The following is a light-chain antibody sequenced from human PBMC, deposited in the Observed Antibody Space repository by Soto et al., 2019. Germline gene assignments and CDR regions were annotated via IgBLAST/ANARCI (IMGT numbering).Light chain of an antibody. Sequence: QSALTQPASVSGSPGQSITISCTGTSSDVGGYNYVSWYQQHPGKAPKLMIYDVNNRPSGVSYRFSGSKSGNTASLTISGLQDEDEADYYCRSYKSSSTLVFGTGTKLTVL. CDR1: SSDVGGYNY. CDR2: DVN. V-gene: IGLV2-14*03. J-gene: IGLJ1*01. CDR3: RSYKSSSTLV.